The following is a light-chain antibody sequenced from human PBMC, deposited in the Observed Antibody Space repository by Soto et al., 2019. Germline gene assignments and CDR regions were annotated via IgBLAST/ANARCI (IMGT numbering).Light chain of an antibody. V-gene: IGKV1-5*03. CDR2: RAS. CDR1: QNISSW. CDR3: LLYGSHWT. Sequence: DIQMTQSPSTLSASVGDRVTITYRASQNISSWLARYQQKPGKAPKLLIYRASSLESGVPSRFSGSGSGTEFTLTISSLQPDDFATYFCLLYGSHWTFGQGTKVEIK. J-gene: IGKJ1*01.